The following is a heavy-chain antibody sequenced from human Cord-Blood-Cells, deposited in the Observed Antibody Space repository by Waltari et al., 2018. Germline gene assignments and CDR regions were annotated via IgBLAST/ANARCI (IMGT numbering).Heavy chain of an antibody. CDR2: ISAYNGNT. J-gene: IGHJ2*01. Sequence: QVQLVQSGAEVKKPGASVKVSCKASGYTFTSYGISWVRQAPGQGLEWMGWISAYNGNTNDAKKLQGRVTRNTDTSTSTAYMELRSLRSDDTAVYYCARSPAFGTLQDWYFDLWGRGTLVTVSS. CDR1: GYTFTSYG. D-gene: IGHD3-10*01. V-gene: IGHV1-18*01. CDR3: ARSPAFGTLQDWYFDL.